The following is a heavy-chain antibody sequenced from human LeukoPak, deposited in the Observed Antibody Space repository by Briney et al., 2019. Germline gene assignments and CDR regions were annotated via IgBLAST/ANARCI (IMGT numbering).Heavy chain of an antibody. CDR2: IKYDGNEE. V-gene: IGHV3-7*01. CDR3: ARGGDTASPYYYYGMDV. Sequence: GGSLRLSCAASGFTFSDYWMSWMRQAPGKGLAWVANIKYDGNEEYYVDSVKGRFTISRDNAKSSLYLQLNSLRVEDTAVYYCARGGDTASPYYYYGMDVWGQGTTVTVSS. CDR1: GFTFSDYW. J-gene: IGHJ6*02. D-gene: IGHD5-18*01.